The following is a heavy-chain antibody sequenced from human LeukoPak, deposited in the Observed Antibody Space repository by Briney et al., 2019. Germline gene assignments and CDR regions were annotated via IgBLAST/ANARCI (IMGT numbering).Heavy chain of an antibody. CDR3: ARGKRGQQSFDY. CDR2: INPNSGGT. Sequence: ASVKVSCKASGSTFSSYAISWVRQAPGQGLEWMGRINPNSGGTNYAQKFQGRVTMTRDTSISTAYMELSRLRSDDTAVYYCARGKRGQQSFDYWGQGTLVTVSS. J-gene: IGHJ4*02. D-gene: IGHD3-16*01. CDR1: GSTFSSYA. V-gene: IGHV1-2*06.